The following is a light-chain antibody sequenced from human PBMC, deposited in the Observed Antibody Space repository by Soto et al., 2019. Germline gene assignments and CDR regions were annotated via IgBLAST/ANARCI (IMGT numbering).Light chain of an antibody. Sequence: QSVLTQPPSASGSPGQSVTISCTGTSADIGGNDFVSWYQQYSGKAPKLIIYEVNKRPSGVPNRFSGSKSDTTASLTVSGLQTEDEADYYCSSYVNTNVLFGGGTKVTVL. CDR2: EVN. J-gene: IGLJ3*02. V-gene: IGLV2-8*01. CDR1: SADIGGNDF. CDR3: SSYVNTNVL.